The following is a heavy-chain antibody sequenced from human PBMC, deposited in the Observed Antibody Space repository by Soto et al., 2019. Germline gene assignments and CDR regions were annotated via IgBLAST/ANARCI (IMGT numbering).Heavy chain of an antibody. D-gene: IGHD3-22*01. J-gene: IGHJ6*02. CDR1: DFTFSNAW. CDR2: IKSKTDGGTT. V-gene: IGHV3-15*07. CDR3: TTLGHYYDSSPLDV. Sequence: GGSLRLSCGAFDFTFSNAWMNWVLQAPGKGLEWVGRIKSKTDGGTTDYAAPVKGRFTISRDDSKNTLYLQMNSLKTEDTAVYYCTTLGHYYDSSPLDVWGQGTTVTVSS.